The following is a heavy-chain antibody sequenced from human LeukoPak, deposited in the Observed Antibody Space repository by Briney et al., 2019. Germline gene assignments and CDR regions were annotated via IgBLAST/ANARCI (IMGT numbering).Heavy chain of an antibody. CDR1: AVTFSDYA. V-gene: IGHV3-23*01. D-gene: IGHD3-22*01. Sequence: PRGSLRLSCAAAAVTFSDYAVSWVRHAAGKGREWVSGIIGSGHTTNYAISVKERFVISRDNSKNTLSLQMNRLRAEDTAVYFCARLPNYDGSSFNYGGGEETLVTVPS. J-gene: IGHJ4*02. CDR3: ARLPNYDGSSFNYG. CDR2: IIGSGHTT.